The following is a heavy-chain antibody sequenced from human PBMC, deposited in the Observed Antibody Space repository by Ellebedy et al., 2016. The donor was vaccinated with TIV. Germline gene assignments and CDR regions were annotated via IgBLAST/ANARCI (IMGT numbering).Heavy chain of an antibody. D-gene: IGHD6-19*01. CDR1: GGSLSSDC. J-gene: IGHJ4*02. V-gene: IGHV4-34*01. CDR2: INHNGST. Sequence: MPSETLSLTCAVHGGSLSSDCWSWIRQSPEKGLEWIGEINHNGSTSYNPSLKSRVSISVDTPKKQFSLKLSSVTAADTAVYYCARAFQYSSGWAFDYWGQGTLVTVSS. CDR3: ARAFQYSSGWAFDY.